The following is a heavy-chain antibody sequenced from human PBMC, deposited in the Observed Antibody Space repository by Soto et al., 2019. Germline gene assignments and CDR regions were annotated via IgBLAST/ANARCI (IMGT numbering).Heavy chain of an antibody. Sequence: LSLTCTVSGGSISSSSYYWGWIRQPPGKGLEWIGSIYYSGSTYYNPSLKSRVTISVDTSKNQFSLKLSSVTAADTAVYYCASGIAARPSWFDPWGQGTLVTVSS. J-gene: IGHJ5*02. CDR2: IYYSGST. D-gene: IGHD6-6*01. CDR1: GGSISSSSYY. CDR3: ASGIAARPSWFDP. V-gene: IGHV4-39*01.